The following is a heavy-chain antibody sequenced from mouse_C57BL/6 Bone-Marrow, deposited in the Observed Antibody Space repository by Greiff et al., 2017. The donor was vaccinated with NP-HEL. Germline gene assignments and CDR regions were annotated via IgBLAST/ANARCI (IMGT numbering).Heavy chain of an antibody. Sequence: VQLQQSGAELVRPGASVKLSCTASGFNIKDYYMHWVKQRPEQGLAWIGRIDPADGDTEYAPKFQGKATMTADTSSNTAYLQLSSLTSEDTAVYYCTPYYSNSWYFDVWGTGTTVTVSS. CDR1: GFNIKDYY. J-gene: IGHJ1*03. CDR2: IDPADGDT. V-gene: IGHV14-1*01. CDR3: TPYYSNSWYFDV. D-gene: IGHD2-5*01.